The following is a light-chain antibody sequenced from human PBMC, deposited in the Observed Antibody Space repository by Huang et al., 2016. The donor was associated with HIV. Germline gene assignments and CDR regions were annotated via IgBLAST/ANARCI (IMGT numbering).Light chain of an antibody. V-gene: IGKV1-33*01. CDR2: DAS. Sequence: DIQITQSPSSLSASVGDRVTITCQASQVITNFLNWFQQKPGKAPKLLIYDASNLETGIPRRVSGAGSRTDLTITTSNQQPEGIATSCCKQYNRLPPTFGGGTKLEIK. J-gene: IGKJ2*01. CDR1: QVITNF. CDR3: KQYNRLPPT.